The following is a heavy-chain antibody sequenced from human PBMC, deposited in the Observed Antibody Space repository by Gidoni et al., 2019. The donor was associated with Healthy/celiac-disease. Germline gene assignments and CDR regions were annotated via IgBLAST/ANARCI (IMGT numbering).Heavy chain of an antibody. CDR2: IYYSGST. CDR1: GGSISSSSYY. CDR3: ARHLAEWDFDY. D-gene: IGHD6-13*01. J-gene: IGHJ4*02. V-gene: IGHV4-39*01. Sequence: QLQLQESGPGLVQPSETLSLTYTVSGGSISSSSYYWGWIRQPPGKGLEWIGSIYYSGSTYYNPSLKSRVTISVDTSKNQFSLKLSSVTAADTAVYYCARHLAEWDFDYWGQGTLVTVSS.